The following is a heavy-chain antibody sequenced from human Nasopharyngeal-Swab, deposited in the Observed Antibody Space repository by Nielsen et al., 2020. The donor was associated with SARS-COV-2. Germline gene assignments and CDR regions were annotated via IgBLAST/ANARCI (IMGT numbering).Heavy chain of an antibody. D-gene: IGHD2-2*01. Sequence: ESLKISCVASGVILSEYWMHWVRQAPGKGLVWVSRVNEDGSRTDYADSVRGRFTISRDNAKNTLYLQMNSLRVEDTAVYYCVKHQGSASDQWGQGTLVTVSS. J-gene: IGHJ4*02. V-gene: IGHV3-74*01. CDR1: GVILSEYW. CDR2: VNEDGSRT. CDR3: VKHQGSASDQ.